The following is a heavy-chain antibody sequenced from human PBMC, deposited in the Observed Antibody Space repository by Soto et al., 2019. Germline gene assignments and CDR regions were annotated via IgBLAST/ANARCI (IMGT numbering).Heavy chain of an antibody. V-gene: IGHV3-23*01. CDR1: GFTFSSYA. CDR2: ISGSGGST. J-gene: IGHJ4*02. Sequence: GGSLRLSCAASGFTFSSYAMSWVRQAPGKGLEWVSAISGSGGSTYYADSVKGRFTISRDNSKNTLYLQMNSLRAEDTAVYYCAKVVGYSGSYGSDFDYWGQGTLVTVSS. CDR3: AKVVGYSGSYGSDFDY. D-gene: IGHD1-26*01.